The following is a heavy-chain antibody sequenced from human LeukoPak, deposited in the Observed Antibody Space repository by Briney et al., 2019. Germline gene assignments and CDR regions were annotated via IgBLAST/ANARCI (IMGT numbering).Heavy chain of an antibody. V-gene: IGHV1-69*04. CDR1: GGTFSSYA. Sequence: EASVKVSCKASGGTFSSYAISWVRQAPGQGLEWMGRIIPILGIADYAQKLQGRVTMTTDTSTSTAYMELRSLRSDDTAVYYCATNGYSSSWSQEYYFDYWGQGTLVTVSS. D-gene: IGHD6-13*01. CDR2: IIPILGIA. J-gene: IGHJ4*02. CDR3: ATNGYSSSWSQEYYFDY.